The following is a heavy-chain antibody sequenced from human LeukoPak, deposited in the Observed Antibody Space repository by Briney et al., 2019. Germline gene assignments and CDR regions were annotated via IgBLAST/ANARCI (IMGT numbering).Heavy chain of an antibody. V-gene: IGHV3-30*09. CDR3: ARPRYSSSSSKCYYYGMDV. CDR1: GFPFSRYA. D-gene: IGHD6-6*01. Sequence: GASLRLSCAAYGFPFSRYAMHWVRQAPGKGLEWEAFISYDGSNEYSADSVKGRFAISRSNSKTTLYLQMNSLRAEDTAVYYCARPRYSSSSSKCYYYGMDVWGQGTTVTVSS. CDR2: ISYDGSNE. J-gene: IGHJ6*02.